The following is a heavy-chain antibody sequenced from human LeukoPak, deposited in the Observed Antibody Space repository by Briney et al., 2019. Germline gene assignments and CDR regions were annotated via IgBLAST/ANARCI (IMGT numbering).Heavy chain of an antibody. V-gene: IGHV4-30-2*03. D-gene: IGHD2-2*02. CDR1: GGSISSGGYY. Sequence: SETLSLTCTVSGGSISSGGYYWSWIRQPPGKGLEWIGYIYHSGSTYYNPSLKSRVTISVDTSKNQFSLKLSSVTAADTAVYYCARQVVDSWYTDYWGQGTLVTVSS. CDR3: ARQVVDSWYTDY. J-gene: IGHJ4*02. CDR2: IYHSGST.